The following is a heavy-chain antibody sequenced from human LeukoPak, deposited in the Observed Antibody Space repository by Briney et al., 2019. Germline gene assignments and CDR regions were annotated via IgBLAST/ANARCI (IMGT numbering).Heavy chain of an antibody. CDR1: GSTFSTYS. CDR2: ISSSSSYM. J-gene: IGHJ4*02. CDR3: ARDRYGYVTGGFDY. V-gene: IGHV3-21*01. D-gene: IGHD5-12*01. Sequence: GGSLRLSCAASGSTFSTYSMSWVRQATGKGLEWVSSISSSSSYMFYADSVKGRFTISRDNAKNSLYLQMKSLGAGDTAMFYCARDRYGYVTGGFDYWGQGTQVTVSS.